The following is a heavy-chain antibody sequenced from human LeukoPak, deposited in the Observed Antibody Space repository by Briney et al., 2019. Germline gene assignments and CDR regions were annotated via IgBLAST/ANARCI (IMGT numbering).Heavy chain of an antibody. D-gene: IGHD5-18*01. CDR1: GFTFSSYA. CDR3: AKDRERGYSYASVFDY. CDR2: ISGSGGST. V-gene: IGHV3-23*01. J-gene: IGHJ4*02. Sequence: GGSLRLSCAASGFTFSSYAMSWVRQAPGKGLEWVSAISGSGGSTYYADSVKGRFTISRDNSKNTLYLQMNSLGAEDTAVYYCAKDRERGYSYASVFDYWGQGTLVTVSS.